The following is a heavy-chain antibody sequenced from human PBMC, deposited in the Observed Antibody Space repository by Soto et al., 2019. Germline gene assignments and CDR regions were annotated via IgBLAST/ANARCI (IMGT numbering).Heavy chain of an antibody. J-gene: IGHJ4*02. CDR1: DYGFAVYW. D-gene: IGHD2-15*01. CDR2: IYPSDSDT. Sequence: PXESLKISCKGSDYGFAVYWIAWVRQMPGKGLEWMGIIYPSDSDTRYSPSFQGQVTISADKSISTAYLQWSSLKASDTAMYYCERQDGAAKYYFDYWGQGTLVTVS. V-gene: IGHV5-51*01. CDR3: ERQDGAAKYYFDY.